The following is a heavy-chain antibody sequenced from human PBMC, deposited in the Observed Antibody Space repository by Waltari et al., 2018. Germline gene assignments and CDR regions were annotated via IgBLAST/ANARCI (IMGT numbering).Heavy chain of an antibody. Sequence: EVQLVESGGGLVQPGRSLRLSCTTSGFAFGRYCMSWVRQAPGKGPEWGANIKQDGSEKYYVDSVKGRFTISRDNSKNSLYLQMNSLRAEDTAVYYCARDRREAFDYWGQGTLVTVSS. CDR3: ARDRREAFDY. V-gene: IGHV3-7*01. CDR2: IKQDGSEK. J-gene: IGHJ4*02. CDR1: GFAFGRYC. D-gene: IGHD1-26*01.